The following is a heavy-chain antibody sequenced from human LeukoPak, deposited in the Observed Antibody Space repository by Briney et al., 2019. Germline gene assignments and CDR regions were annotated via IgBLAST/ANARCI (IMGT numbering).Heavy chain of an antibody. CDR3: ARERVGLLDY. D-gene: IGHD1-26*01. Sequence: PSETLSLTCTVSGCSISSSSYYWGWIRQPPGKGLEWIGSIYYSGSTYYNPSLKSRVTISVDTSKNQFSLKLSSVTAADTAVYYCARERVGLLDYWGQGTLVTVSS. J-gene: IGHJ4*02. CDR1: GCSISSSSYY. CDR2: IYYSGST. V-gene: IGHV4-39*02.